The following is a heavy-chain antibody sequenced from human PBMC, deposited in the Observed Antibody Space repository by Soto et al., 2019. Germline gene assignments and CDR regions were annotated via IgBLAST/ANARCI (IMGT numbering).Heavy chain of an antibody. V-gene: IGHV3-23*01. CDR1: GFTFSSHA. D-gene: IGHD5-18*01. J-gene: IGHJ4*02. Sequence: EVQLLESGGGLVQPGGSLRLSCAAAGFTFSSHAMSWVRRAPGKGLEWVSGIGAGGNTKSADSVKGRFTISRDNSKNTLYLHMNSLTAEETAEYYCAKASGYSYHPEDYFAYWGQETLVTVSS. CDR3: AKASGYSYHPEDYFAY. CDR2: IGAGGNT.